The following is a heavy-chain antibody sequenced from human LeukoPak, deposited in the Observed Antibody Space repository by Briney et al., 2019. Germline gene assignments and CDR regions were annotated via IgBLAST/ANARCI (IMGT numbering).Heavy chain of an antibody. V-gene: IGHV4-59*01. CDR3: ARDKFGGHY. CDR1: GGSISXXX. D-gene: IGHD3-3*01. CDR2: IYYSGST. Sequence: SETLSLTXTVSGGSISXXXXXXXRQXPGXXXXWIGXIYYSGSTNXNPSLKSRVTXXXXXXKNQFSLKLSSVTAADTAVYYCARDKFGGHYWGQGTLVTVSS. J-gene: IGHJ4*02.